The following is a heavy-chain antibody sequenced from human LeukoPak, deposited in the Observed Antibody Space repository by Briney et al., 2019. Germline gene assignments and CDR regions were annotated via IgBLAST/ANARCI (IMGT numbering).Heavy chain of an antibody. CDR1: GGSISSHY. D-gene: IGHD5-18*01. CDR2: IYDSGIT. Sequence: SKTLSLTCTVSGGSISSHYWSWIRQPPGKGLEWIGYIYDSGITNYNPSLRTRVTISVDTSKNQFSLKLTSVTAADTAVYYCARLTENVDTAMVLYYFDYWGQGTQVTVSS. CDR3: ARLTENVDTAMVLYYFDY. J-gene: IGHJ4*02. V-gene: IGHV4-59*08.